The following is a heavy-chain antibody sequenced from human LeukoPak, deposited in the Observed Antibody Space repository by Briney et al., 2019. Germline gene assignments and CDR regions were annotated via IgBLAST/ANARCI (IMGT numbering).Heavy chain of an antibody. CDR1: GFTFSSYG. J-gene: IGHJ6*03. V-gene: IGHV3-30*18. CDR2: ISYDGSNK. CDR3: AKRAYSSSWYDYYYYYMDV. D-gene: IGHD6-13*01. Sequence: GGSLRLSCAASGFTFSSYGMHWVRQAPGKGLEWVAVISYDGSNKCYADSVKGRFTISRDNSKNTLYLQMNSLRAEDTAVYYCAKRAYSSSWYDYYYYYMDVWGKGTTVTVSS.